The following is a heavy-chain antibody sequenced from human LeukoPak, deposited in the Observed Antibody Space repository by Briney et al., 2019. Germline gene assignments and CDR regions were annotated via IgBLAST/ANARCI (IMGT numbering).Heavy chain of an antibody. Sequence: SETLSLTCAVSGGLISSNNWWNWVRQPPGKGLEWVGEIYHSGSTNYNPSLESRVTISVDKSKNQFSLKLSSVTAADTAVCYCARKGPYYNSLTGYYKNGLDVWGKGTTVFVSS. J-gene: IGHJ6*04. CDR3: ARKGPYYNSLTGYYKNGLDV. CDR2: IYHSGST. CDR1: GGLISSNNW. D-gene: IGHD3-9*01. V-gene: IGHV4-4*02.